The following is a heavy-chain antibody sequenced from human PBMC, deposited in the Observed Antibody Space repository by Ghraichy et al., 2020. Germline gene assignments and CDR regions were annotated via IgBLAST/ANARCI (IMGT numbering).Heavy chain of an antibody. CDR1: EFTFSSYG. Sequence: GGSLRLSCAASEFTFSSYGMHWVRQAPGKGLEWVAVTSYDARNKYYADSVKGRFTISRDNSKNTLYLQMNSLRTEDTAVYYCAKDRSYYGSGSWIIDYWGQGTLVTVSS. D-gene: IGHD3-10*01. V-gene: IGHV3-30*18. CDR3: AKDRSYYGSGSWIIDY. CDR2: TSYDARNK. J-gene: IGHJ4*02.